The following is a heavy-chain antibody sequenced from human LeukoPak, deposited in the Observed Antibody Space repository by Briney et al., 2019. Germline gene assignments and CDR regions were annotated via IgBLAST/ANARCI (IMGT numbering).Heavy chain of an antibody. CDR2: ISSSGSTI. D-gene: IGHD3-16*01. CDR3: ARVRWGGLYYFDY. V-gene: IGHV3-48*03. Sequence: GGSLRLSCAASGFTFSSYEMNWVRQAPGKGLEWVSYISSSGSTIYYADSVKGRFTISRDNAKNTLYLQMNSLRAEDTAVYYCARVRWGGLYYFDYWGQGTLVTVSS. CDR1: GFTFSSYE. J-gene: IGHJ4*02.